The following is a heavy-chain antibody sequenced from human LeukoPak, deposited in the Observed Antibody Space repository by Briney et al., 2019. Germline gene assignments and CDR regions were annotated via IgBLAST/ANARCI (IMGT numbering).Heavy chain of an antibody. D-gene: IGHD6-13*01. V-gene: IGHV3-23*01. CDR1: GFTFSSYA. J-gene: IGHJ6*02. Sequence: GGSLRLSCAASGFTFSSYAMSWVRQAPGKGLEWVSAISGSGGSTYYADSVKGRFTISRDNSKNTLYLQMNSLRAEDTAVYYCTRRDSSSWFSYGMDVWGQGTTVTVSS. CDR3: TRRDSSSWFSYGMDV. CDR2: ISGSGGST.